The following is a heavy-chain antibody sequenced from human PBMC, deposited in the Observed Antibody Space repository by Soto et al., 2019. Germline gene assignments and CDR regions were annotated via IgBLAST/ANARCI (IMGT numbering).Heavy chain of an antibody. CDR3: AREFNYCDSSPKGNWFDP. CDR2: IYYSGST. D-gene: IGHD3-22*01. J-gene: IGHJ5*02. V-gene: IGHV4-30-4*01. CDR1: GGSISSGDYY. Sequence: SETLSLTCTVSGGSISSGDYYWSWIRQPPGKGLEWIGYIYYSGSTYYNPSLKSRVTISVDTSKNQFSLKLSSVTAADTAVYYCAREFNYCDSSPKGNWFDPWGQGTLVTVSS.